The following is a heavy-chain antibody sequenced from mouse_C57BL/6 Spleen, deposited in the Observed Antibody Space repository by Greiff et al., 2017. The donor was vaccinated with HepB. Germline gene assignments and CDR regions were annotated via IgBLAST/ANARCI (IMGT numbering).Heavy chain of an antibody. CDR2: IYPRSGNT. CDR3: ARDPYDGYYEGFAY. D-gene: IGHD2-3*01. J-gene: IGHJ3*01. Sequence: VQLQQSGAELARPGASVKLSCKASGYTFTSYGISWVKQRTGQGLEWIGEIYPRSGNTYYNEKFKGKATLTADKSSSTAYMELRSLTSEDSAVYFCARDPYDGYYEGFAYWGQGTLVTVSA. CDR1: GYTFTSYG. V-gene: IGHV1-81*01.